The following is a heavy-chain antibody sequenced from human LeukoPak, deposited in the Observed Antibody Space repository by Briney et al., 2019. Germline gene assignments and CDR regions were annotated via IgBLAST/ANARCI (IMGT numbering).Heavy chain of an antibody. CDR1: GFTFSSYA. V-gene: IGHV3-23*01. J-gene: IGHJ5*02. CDR3: AKDRNSGSYYGICWFDP. Sequence: GGSLRLSCAASGFTFSSYAMSWVRQAPGKGLEWVSAISGNGGSTFNADSVKGRFTISRDNSKNTLYLQMNSLRAEDTAVYYCAKDRNSGSYYGICWFDPWGQGTLVTVSS. CDR2: ISGNGGST. D-gene: IGHD1-26*01.